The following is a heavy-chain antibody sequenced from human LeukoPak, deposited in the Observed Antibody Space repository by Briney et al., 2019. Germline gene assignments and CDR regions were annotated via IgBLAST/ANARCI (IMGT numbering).Heavy chain of an antibody. CDR2: INAGNGNT. Sequence: GASVKVSCKASGYIFTIYAVHWVRQAPGQRLEWMGWINAGNGNTKHSQKFQGRVTISRDASASTVYMELSSLQSEDTAVYYYARVGSSGWHFDYWGQGTLVTVSS. V-gene: IGHV1-3*01. CDR1: GYIFTIYA. CDR3: ARVGSSGWHFDY. J-gene: IGHJ4*02. D-gene: IGHD6-19*01.